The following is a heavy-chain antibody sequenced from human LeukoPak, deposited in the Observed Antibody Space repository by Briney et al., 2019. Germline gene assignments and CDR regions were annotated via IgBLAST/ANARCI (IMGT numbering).Heavy chain of an antibody. CDR3: ARGDYGSGSFGY. CDR1: GGSFSGYY. D-gene: IGHD3-10*01. V-gene: IGHV4-34*01. CDR2: INHSGST. J-gene: IGHJ4*02. Sequence: SETLSLTCAVYGGSFSGYYWSWIRQPPGKGLEWIGEINHSGSTNYNPSLKSRVTISVDTSKNQSSLKLSSVTAADTAVYYCARGDYGSGSFGYWGQGTLVTVSS.